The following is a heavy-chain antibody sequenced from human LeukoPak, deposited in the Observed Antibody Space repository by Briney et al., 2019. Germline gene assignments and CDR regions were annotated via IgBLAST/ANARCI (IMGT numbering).Heavy chain of an antibody. J-gene: IGHJ3*02. CDR2: IYHSGST. D-gene: IGHD2-2*01. CDR3: ARDRISGYCSSTSCYAFDI. CDR1: GGSISSYY. V-gene: IGHV4-59*12. Sequence: SETLSLTCTVSGGSISSYYWSWIRQPPGKGLEWIGEIYHSGSTNYNPSLKSRVTISVDKSKNQFSLKLSSVTAADTAVYYCARDRISGYCSSTSCYAFDIWGQGTMVTVSS.